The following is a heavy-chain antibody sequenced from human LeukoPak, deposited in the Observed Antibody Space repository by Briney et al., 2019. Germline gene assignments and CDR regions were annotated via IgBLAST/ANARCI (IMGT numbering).Heavy chain of an antibody. V-gene: IGHV1-8*02. Sequence: PSVTVSCTVSGYTFTGYYMHWVRQAAGQGLEWMGWMNPNSGNTGYAQKFQGRVTMTRNTSISTAYMELSSLRSEGTAVYYCARGFSYYNDSSGDYYFDYWGQGTLVTVSS. D-gene: IGHD3-22*01. CDR1: GYTFTGYY. J-gene: IGHJ4*02. CDR3: ARGFSYYNDSSGDYYFDY. CDR2: MNPNSGNT.